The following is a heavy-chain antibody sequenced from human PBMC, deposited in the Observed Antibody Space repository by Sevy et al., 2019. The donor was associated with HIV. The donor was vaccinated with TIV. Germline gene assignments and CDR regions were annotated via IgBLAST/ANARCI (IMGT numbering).Heavy chain of an antibody. J-gene: IGHJ4*02. D-gene: IGHD3-22*01. V-gene: IGHV3-21*01. CDR3: ASGSLDSTGYPFDY. Sequence: GGSLRLSCAASGFTFSIYTMNWVRQAPGKGLEWVSSISSISTYIYYADSVRGRFTISRDNAKNSLYLQMHSLRAEDTAVYYCASGSLDSTGYPFDYWGQGTLVTVSS. CDR1: GFTFSIYT. CDR2: ISSISTYI.